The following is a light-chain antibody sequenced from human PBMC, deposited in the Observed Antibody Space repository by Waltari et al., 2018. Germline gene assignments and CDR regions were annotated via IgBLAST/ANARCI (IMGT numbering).Light chain of an antibody. CDR3: SSYAVSSTGV. J-gene: IGLJ1*01. CDR2: EVS. Sequence: QSALTQPASVSGSPGQSITISCTGTSSDVGGYNFVSWYQQHPGKAPKLMIYEVSNRPSGVSDRFSGSKSGHTASLTISGLQADDEADYYCSSYAVSSTGVFGTGTKVTVL. CDR1: SSDVGGYNF. V-gene: IGLV2-14*01.